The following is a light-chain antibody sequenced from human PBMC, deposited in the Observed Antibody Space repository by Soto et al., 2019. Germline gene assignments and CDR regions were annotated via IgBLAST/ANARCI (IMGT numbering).Light chain of an antibody. V-gene: IGKV3-20*01. CDR2: GAS. J-gene: IGKJ1*01. CDR3: QQLGTWT. Sequence: EIVLTQSPGTLSLSPGERATLSCRASQSVSSSYLAWYQQKPGQAPRLLIYGASSRATGIPDRFSGSGSGTDFTLTISRLEPEDFAVYYCQQLGTWTFGQGTKV. CDR1: QSVSSSY.